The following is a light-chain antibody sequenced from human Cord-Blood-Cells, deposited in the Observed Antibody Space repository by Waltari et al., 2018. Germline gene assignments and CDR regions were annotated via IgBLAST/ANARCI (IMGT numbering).Light chain of an antibody. J-gene: IGLJ3*02. CDR1: RSDVGSYNL. CDR3: CSYAGSSTFV. V-gene: IGLV2-23*03. Sequence: QSALTQPAYVSGSPGQSITISCTGTRSDVGSYNLVSWYQQHPGKAPKLMFYEGIKRPLGVSHRVSGSNSDNSAPLTSSVLQAEDDAYYYCCSYAGSSTFVFGGGTNLTGL. CDR2: EGI.